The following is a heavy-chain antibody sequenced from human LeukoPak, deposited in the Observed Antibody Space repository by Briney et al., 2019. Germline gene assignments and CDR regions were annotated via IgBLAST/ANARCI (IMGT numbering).Heavy chain of an antibody. D-gene: IGHD6-13*01. Sequence: SETLSLTCTVSGGSISSGGYYWGWIRQHPGKGLEWIGYIYYSGSTYYNPSLKSRVTISVDTSKNQFSLKLSSVTAADTAVYYCARIYSSSWYADYWGQGTLVTVSS. V-gene: IGHV4-31*03. CDR3: ARIYSSSWYADY. J-gene: IGHJ4*02. CDR2: IYYSGST. CDR1: GGSISSGGYY.